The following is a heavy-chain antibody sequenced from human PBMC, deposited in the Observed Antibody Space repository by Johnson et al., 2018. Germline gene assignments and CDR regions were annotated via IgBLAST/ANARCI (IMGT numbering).Heavy chain of an antibody. CDR2: ISYDGSNK. Sequence: QVQLVESGGGVVQPGRSLRLSCAVSGFTFSSYGMHWVRQAPGKGLEWLAVISYDGSNKYYADSVKGRFTISRDNSKNTLYLQMKSLSTEDTAGYYCAKQRDYGSGNYVTFAIWGQGTMVTVSS. CDR1: GFTFSSYG. V-gene: IGHV3-30*18. D-gene: IGHD3-10*01. J-gene: IGHJ3*02. CDR3: AKQRDYGSGNYVTFAI.